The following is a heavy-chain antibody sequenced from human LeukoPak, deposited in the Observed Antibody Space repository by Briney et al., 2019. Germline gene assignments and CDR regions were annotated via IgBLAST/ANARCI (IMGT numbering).Heavy chain of an antibody. V-gene: IGHV5-51*01. CDR2: IYPGDSDT. Sequence: GESLKISXKGSGYSFTSYWIGWVRQMPGKGLEWMGIIYPGDSDTIYSPSFQGQVTISADKSISTAYLQWSSLKASDTAMYYCARLLGAIFGYMDVWGKGTTVTVSS. J-gene: IGHJ6*03. D-gene: IGHD3-3*01. CDR1: GYSFTSYW. CDR3: ARLLGAIFGYMDV.